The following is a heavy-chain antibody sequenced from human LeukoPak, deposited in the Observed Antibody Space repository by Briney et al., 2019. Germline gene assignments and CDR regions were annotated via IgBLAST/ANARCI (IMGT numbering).Heavy chain of an antibody. Sequence: GGSLRLSCAASGFPFSTYTVSWVRQAPGKGLQWVSSIIGGDATIYYADSVKGRFTISRDISKNTLYLQMNSLRAEDTATYYCAKGASPFDYLGQGTLVTVSS. CDR2: IIGGDATI. CDR3: AKGASPFDY. J-gene: IGHJ4*02. V-gene: IGHV3-23*01. CDR1: GFPFSTYT.